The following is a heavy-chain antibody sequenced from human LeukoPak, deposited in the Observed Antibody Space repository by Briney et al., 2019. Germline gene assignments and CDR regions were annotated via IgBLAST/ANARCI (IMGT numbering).Heavy chain of an antibody. CDR2: ISGGGGST. D-gene: IGHD4-17*01. J-gene: IGHJ4*02. Sequence: GGSLRLSCAASGFTFSSYAMSWVRQAPGKGLEWVSAISGGGGSTYYADSVKGRFTISRDNSKNTLYLQMNSLRAEDTAVYYCAKAPYGAGSYYFDYWGQGTLVTVSS. CDR1: GFTFSSYA. V-gene: IGHV3-23*01. CDR3: AKAPYGAGSYYFDY.